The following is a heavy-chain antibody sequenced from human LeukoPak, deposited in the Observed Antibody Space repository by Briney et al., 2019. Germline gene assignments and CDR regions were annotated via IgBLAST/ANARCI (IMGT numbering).Heavy chain of an antibody. CDR3: ARLERTLYYFDY. V-gene: IGHV3-33*08. D-gene: IGHD2-2*02. CDR2: VWFDGSDQ. CDR1: GFTFSSYA. Sequence: PGKSLRLSCAASGFTFSSYAMHWVRQAPGKGLEWVAVVWFDGSDQYYADSVKGRFTISRDNSKNTLFLQMNSLRAEDTAVYYCARLERTLYYFDYWGQGTLVTVSS. J-gene: IGHJ4*02.